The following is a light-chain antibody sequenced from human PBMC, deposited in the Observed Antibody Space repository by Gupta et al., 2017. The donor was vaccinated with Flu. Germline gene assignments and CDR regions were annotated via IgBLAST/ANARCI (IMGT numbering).Light chain of an antibody. Sequence: DIVMTQSPDSLAVPLGERATINCKSGQSILYSAKNKNYLAWYQQKPGQPPKLLIYRASTRESGVPDRFSGSGSGTDFTLTISSLQAEDVAVYYCRQYYITPHTFGQGTRLEIK. J-gene: IGKJ2*01. V-gene: IGKV4-1*01. CDR3: RQYYITPHT. CDR2: RAS. CDR1: QSILYSAKNKNY.